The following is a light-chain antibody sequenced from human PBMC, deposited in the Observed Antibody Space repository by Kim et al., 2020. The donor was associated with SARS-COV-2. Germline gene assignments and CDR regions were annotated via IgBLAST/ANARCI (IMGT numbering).Light chain of an antibody. CDR2: GAS. Sequence: ASVGDRVTITCRASQSISNYLNWYQQKPGKVPKLLIYGASSLQSGVPSRFSGSRSGTDFTLTISSLQPEDFATYYCQQSYSTPWTFGQGTKVDIK. V-gene: IGKV1-39*01. CDR1: QSISNY. CDR3: QQSYSTPWT. J-gene: IGKJ1*01.